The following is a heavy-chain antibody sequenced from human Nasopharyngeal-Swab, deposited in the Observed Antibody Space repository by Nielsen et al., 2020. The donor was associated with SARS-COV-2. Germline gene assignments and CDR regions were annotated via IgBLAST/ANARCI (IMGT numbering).Heavy chain of an antibody. D-gene: IGHD3-9*01. CDR3: AKDRYFAHYYFDY. CDR2: ISGGGGNT. J-gene: IGHJ4*02. Sequence: GESLKISCAASGFIFRNYYMSWIRQAPGKGLEWGSFISGGGGNTDYADSVRGRFTISRDNAKNSLYLQMNSPRAEDTAVYYCAKDRYFAHYYFDYWGQGTLVTVSS. V-gene: IGHV3-11*04. CDR1: GFIFRNYY.